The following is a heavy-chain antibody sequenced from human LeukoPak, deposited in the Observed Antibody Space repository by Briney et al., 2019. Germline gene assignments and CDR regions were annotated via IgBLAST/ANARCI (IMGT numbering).Heavy chain of an antibody. V-gene: IGHV1-8*01. CDR2: MNPNSGNT. CDR1: GYTFTSYD. CDR3: AISRKTYYYDSSGRPRDAFDI. Sequence: ASVKVSCKXSGYTFTSYDINWVRQATGQGLEWMGWMNPNSGNTGYAQKFQGRVTMTRNTSISTAYMELSSLRSEDTAVYYCAISRKTYYYDSSGRPRDAFDIWGQGTMVTVSS. D-gene: IGHD3-22*01. J-gene: IGHJ3*02.